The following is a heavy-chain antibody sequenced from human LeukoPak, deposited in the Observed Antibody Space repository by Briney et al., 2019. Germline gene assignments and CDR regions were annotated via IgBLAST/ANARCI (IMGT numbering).Heavy chain of an antibody. Sequence: GGSLRLSCAASGFTFSSYSMTWVRQAPGKGLEWVSSISSSSSYIYYVDSVKGRFTISRDNAKNSLYLQMNSLRAEDTAVYYCARGHYGDYDYWGQGTLVTVSS. CDR3: ARGHYGDYDY. J-gene: IGHJ4*02. CDR2: ISSSSSYI. D-gene: IGHD4-17*01. CDR1: GFTFSSYS. V-gene: IGHV3-21*01.